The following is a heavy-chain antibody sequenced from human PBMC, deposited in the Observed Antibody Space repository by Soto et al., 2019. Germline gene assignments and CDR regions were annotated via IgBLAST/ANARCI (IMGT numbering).Heavy chain of an antibody. CDR3: AKAKYSSSWWENWFDP. D-gene: IGHD6-13*01. CDR2: ISGSGGST. CDR1: GFTFSSYA. V-gene: IGHV3-23*01. J-gene: IGHJ5*02. Sequence: GGSLRLSCAASGFTFSSYAMSWVRQAPGKGLEWVSAISGSGGSTYYADSVKGRFTISRDDSKNTLYLQMNSLRAEDTAVYYCAKAKYSSSWWENWFDPWGQGTLVTVSS.